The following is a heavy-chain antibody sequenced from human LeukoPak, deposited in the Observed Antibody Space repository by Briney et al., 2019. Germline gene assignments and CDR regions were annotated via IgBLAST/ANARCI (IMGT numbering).Heavy chain of an antibody. CDR2: TYYRSTWYN. Sequence: SQTLSLTCAISGDSVSSNSVTWNWIRQSPSRGLEWLGRTYYRSTWYNDYAVSLRGRITVNPDTSKNQFSLHLNSVTPEDTAVYYCARRLTQYDCFDPWGQGILVTVSS. CDR1: GDSVSSNSVT. CDR3: ARRLTQYDCFDP. D-gene: IGHD2-2*01. J-gene: IGHJ5*02. V-gene: IGHV6-1*01.